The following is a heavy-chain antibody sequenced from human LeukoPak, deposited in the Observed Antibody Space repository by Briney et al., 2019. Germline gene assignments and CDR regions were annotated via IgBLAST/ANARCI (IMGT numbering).Heavy chain of an antibody. CDR3: PRVSVALEY. J-gene: IGHJ4*02. D-gene: IGHD4-23*01. CDR1: GFTFGSYS. Sequence: GGALRLSCAASGFTFGSYSMNWVRQAPGKGLEWVSSISSSSSYIYYADSVKGRFTISRDNAENSLYLQMNSLRAEDTAVYYCPRVSVALEYWGEGTLVTVSS. V-gene: IGHV3-21*01. CDR2: ISSSSSYI.